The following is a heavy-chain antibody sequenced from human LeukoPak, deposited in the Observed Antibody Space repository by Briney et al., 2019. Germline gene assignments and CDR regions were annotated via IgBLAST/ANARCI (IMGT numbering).Heavy chain of an antibody. CDR1: GGSFSGYY. CDR2: INHSGST. D-gene: IGHD1-26*01. Sequence: KSSETLSLTCAVYGGSFSGYYWSWIRQPPGKGLEWIGEINHSGSTNYNPSLKSRVTISVDTSKNQFSLKLSSVTAADTAVYYGARETMVGVTRYYFDYGGQEPWSPSPQ. J-gene: IGHJ4*01. V-gene: IGHV4-34*01. CDR3: ARETMVGVTRYYFDY.